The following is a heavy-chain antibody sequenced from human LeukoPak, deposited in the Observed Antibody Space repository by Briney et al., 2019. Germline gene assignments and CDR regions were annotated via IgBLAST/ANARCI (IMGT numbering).Heavy chain of an antibody. J-gene: IGHJ4*02. CDR3: ARDAGNSGYGCGL. V-gene: IGHV3-48*01. D-gene: IGHD5-12*01. CDR1: GFIFSQYS. CDR2: IRSSSET. Sequence: GGSLRLSCAASGFIFSQYSMNWVRQAPGKGLEWVSHIRSSSETFYADSVKGRFTISRDNARNSLYLQMNNLRGEDTAIYYCARDAGNSGYGCGLWGQGTLVTVSS.